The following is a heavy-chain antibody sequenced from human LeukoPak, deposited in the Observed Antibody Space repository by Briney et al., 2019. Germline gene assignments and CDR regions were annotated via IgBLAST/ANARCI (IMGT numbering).Heavy chain of an antibody. J-gene: IGHJ4*02. V-gene: IGHV1-2*02. D-gene: IGHD2-15*01. CDR2: INPNSGGT. CDR3: ARRGYCSGGSCFSAPFDY. Sequence: ASVKVSCKASGYTFTGYYMHWVRQAPGQGLEWMGWINPNSGGTNYAQKFQGRVTMTRDTSISTAYMELSRLRSDDTAVYYCARRGYCSGGSCFSAPFDYWGQGTLVTVSS. CDR1: GYTFTGYY.